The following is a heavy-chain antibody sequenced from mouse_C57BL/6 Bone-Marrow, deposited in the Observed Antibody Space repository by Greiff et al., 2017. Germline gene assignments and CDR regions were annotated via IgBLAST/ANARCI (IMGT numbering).Heavy chain of an antibody. J-gene: IGHJ1*03. CDR3: ARWRPYDGYLSSYGYIDV. D-gene: IGHD2-3*01. CDR1: GYTFTDYN. CDR2: INPNNGGT. Sequence: VQLQQSGPELVKPGASVKIPCKASGYTFTDYNMDWVKQSHGKSLEWIGDINPNNGGTIYNQKFKGKATLTVDKSSSTAYMELRSLTSEDTAVYYCARWRPYDGYLSSYGYIDVWGTGTTVTVSS. V-gene: IGHV1-18*01.